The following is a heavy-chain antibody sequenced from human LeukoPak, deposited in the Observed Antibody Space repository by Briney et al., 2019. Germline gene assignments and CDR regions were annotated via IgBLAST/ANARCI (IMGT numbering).Heavy chain of an antibody. D-gene: IGHD5-24*01. J-gene: IGHJ4*02. CDR2: INDSGST. CDR1: CGAFSGYN. CDR3: ARGVYTEMSTIMGHFDC. Sequence: PSETPSPPFAVFCGAFSGYNWNWLRQSPPTGLGGIGEINDSGSTKYNPSLRSRVTISLDTSKNQFSLKLTSVTAADTAVYYCARGVYTEMSTIMGHFDCWGRGTLVTVSS. V-gene: IGHV4-34*01.